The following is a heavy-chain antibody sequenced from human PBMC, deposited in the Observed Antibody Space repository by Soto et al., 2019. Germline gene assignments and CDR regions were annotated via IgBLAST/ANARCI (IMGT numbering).Heavy chain of an antibody. D-gene: IGHD1-1*01. J-gene: IGHJ4*02. CDR3: ARGRYGDY. CDR1: GYTFTSYG. CDR2: ISAHNGNP. Sequence: QVHLLQSGAEVKKPGASVKVSCKGSGYTFTSYGITWVRQAPGQGLEWRGWISAHNGNPDYAQKLQGRVTVTRDTSTSTAYLELTSLRSDDTAVYYCARGRYGDYWGQGALVTVSS. V-gene: IGHV1-18*01.